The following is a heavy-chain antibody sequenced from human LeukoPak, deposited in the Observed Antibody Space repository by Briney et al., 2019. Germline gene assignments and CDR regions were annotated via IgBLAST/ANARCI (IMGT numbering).Heavy chain of an antibody. Sequence: GRSLRLSCTASGFTFGDYAMNWFRQAPGKGLEWVGFIRTKPYGGTTEYAVSVKGRFTIARDDSKNIAYLEMNSLETEDTAVYYCTRDDRGWSGLYYFDYWGQGTLVTVSS. V-gene: IGHV3-49*03. CDR3: TRDDRGWSGLYYFDY. J-gene: IGHJ4*02. CDR2: IRTKPYGGTT. D-gene: IGHD3-16*01. CDR1: GFTFGDYA.